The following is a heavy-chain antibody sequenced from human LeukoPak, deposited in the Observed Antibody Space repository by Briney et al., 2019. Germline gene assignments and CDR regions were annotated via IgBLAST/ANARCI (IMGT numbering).Heavy chain of an antibody. CDR3: ARGLSGVTGYTYGRGIDY. D-gene: IGHD5-18*01. J-gene: IGHJ4*02. V-gene: IGHV3-30*03. CDR1: GFTFSRYG. CDR2: ITYDGTDK. Sequence: GRSLRLSCAASGFTFSRYGMQWVRQAPGKGLEWVAIITYDGTDKNYADSVKGRFTISRDNSKSTVYLQMNSLRAEDTAVYYCARGLSGVTGYTYGRGIDYWGQGTLVTVSS.